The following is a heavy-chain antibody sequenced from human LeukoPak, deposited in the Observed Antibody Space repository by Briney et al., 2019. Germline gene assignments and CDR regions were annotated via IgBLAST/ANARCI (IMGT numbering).Heavy chain of an antibody. J-gene: IGHJ4*02. CDR3: VRGASMVVPFDY. V-gene: IGHV4-59*01. CDR2: MHYSGIT. Sequence: SETLSLTCTVSGGSISSYYSWVRQPPGEGLEWIGYMHYSGITDSNPSLKSRVSISVDPSNNRFSLKLSSVNVADTAIYYCVRGASMVVPFDYWGQGTLVTVSS. CDR1: GGSISSYY. D-gene: IGHD3-10*01.